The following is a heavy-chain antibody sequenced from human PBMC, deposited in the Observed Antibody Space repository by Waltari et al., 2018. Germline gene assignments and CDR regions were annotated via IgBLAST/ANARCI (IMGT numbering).Heavy chain of an antibody. J-gene: IGHJ6*03. D-gene: IGHD3-10*01. CDR3: ARDYYGSGKEPYYYMDV. Sequence: QVQLVQSGAEVKKPGASVKVSCKASGYTFTGYYMHWVRQAPGQGLEWMGWINPNSGGTNYAQKFQGRVTMTRDTSISTAYMELSRLRSDDTAVYYCARDYYGSGKEPYYYMDVWGKGTTVTISS. CDR2: INPNSGGT. CDR1: GYTFTGYY. V-gene: IGHV1-2*02.